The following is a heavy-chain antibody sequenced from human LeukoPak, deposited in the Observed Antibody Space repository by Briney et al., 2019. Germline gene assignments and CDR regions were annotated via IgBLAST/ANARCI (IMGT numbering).Heavy chain of an antibody. J-gene: IGHJ5*02. CDR3: VHGNWFDP. Sequence: ASVKVSCKASGYTFTGYYMHWVRQAPGQGLEWMGWMNPNSGNTGYAQKFQGRVTMTRNTSISTAYMELSSLRSEDTAVYYCVHGNWFDPWGQGTLVTVSS. CDR1: GYTFTGYY. V-gene: IGHV1-8*02. CDR2: MNPNSGNT.